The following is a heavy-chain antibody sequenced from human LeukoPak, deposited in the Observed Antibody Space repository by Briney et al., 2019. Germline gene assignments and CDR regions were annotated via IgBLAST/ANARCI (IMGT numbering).Heavy chain of an antibody. Sequence: GESLKISCIVSGYSFTTYWIGWVRQMPGKGLGWMGIIYLGDSDTRYSPSFQGQVTISADKSISTAYLQWSSLEASDTAIYYCAKRADSSGDYYLDYWGQGTLVTVSS. D-gene: IGHD3-22*01. V-gene: IGHV5-51*01. J-gene: IGHJ4*02. CDR3: AKRADSSGDYYLDY. CDR2: IYLGDSDT. CDR1: GYSFTTYW.